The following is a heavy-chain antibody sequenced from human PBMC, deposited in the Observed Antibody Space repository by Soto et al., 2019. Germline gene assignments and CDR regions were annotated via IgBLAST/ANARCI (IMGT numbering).Heavy chain of an antibody. D-gene: IGHD2-15*01. CDR1: GGSISSYY. J-gene: IGHJ4*02. CDR2: IYYSGST. CDR3: ARGEERVATPSGY. V-gene: IGHV4-59*01. Sequence: QVQLQESGPGLVKPSETLSLTCTVSGGSISSYYWSWIRQPPGKGLEWIGYIYYSGSTNYNPSLQSRVTISVDTSKNQFSLKLSSVTAADTAVYYCARGEERVATPSGYWGQGTLVTVSS.